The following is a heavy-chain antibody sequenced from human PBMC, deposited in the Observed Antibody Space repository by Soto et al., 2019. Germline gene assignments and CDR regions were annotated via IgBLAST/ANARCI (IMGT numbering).Heavy chain of an antibody. Sequence: GGSLRLSCAASGFTFSSYSMNWVRQAPGKGLEWVSSISSSSSYIYYADSVKGRFTISRDNAKNSLYLQMNSLRAEDTAVYYCARDGCSSTSCYVKFDYWGQGTLVTVS. V-gene: IGHV3-21*01. CDR3: ARDGCSSTSCYVKFDY. CDR1: GFTFSSYS. D-gene: IGHD2-2*01. CDR2: ISSSSSYI. J-gene: IGHJ4*02.